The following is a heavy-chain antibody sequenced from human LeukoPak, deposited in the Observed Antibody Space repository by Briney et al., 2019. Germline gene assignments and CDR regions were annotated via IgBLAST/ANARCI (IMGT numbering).Heavy chain of an antibody. Sequence: PSETLSLTCTVSGASITSSSYCWGWLRQPPGKGLEWIGSICYSGSTYYNASLKSRVAISVDTSRTHFSLKLSSVTAADTAVYYCAREIQPWGQGTLVTVSS. CDR2: ICYSGST. J-gene: IGHJ5*02. D-gene: IGHD1-1*01. V-gene: IGHV4-39*02. CDR3: AREIQP. CDR1: GASITSSSYC.